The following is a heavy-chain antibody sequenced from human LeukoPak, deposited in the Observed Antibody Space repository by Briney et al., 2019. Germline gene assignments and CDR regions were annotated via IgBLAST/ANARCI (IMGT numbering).Heavy chain of an antibody. CDR1: GYTFTSYG. J-gene: IGHJ4*02. Sequence: GASVKVSCKASGYTFTSYGISWVRQAPGEGLEWMGWINPNSGDTNYAQRFQGRVTMTRDTSISTAYLDLSGLGSDDTATYYCATYWNHDGYWGQGTLVTVSS. CDR2: INPNSGDT. CDR3: ATYWNHDGY. D-gene: IGHD1-14*01. V-gene: IGHV1-2*02.